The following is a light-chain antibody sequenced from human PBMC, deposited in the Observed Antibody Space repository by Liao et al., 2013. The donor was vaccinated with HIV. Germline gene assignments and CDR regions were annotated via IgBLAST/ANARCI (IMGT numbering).Light chain of an antibody. J-gene: IGLJ2*01. Sequence: SYEVTQPPSVSVSPGQTASIFCSGDNLGDKHASWYQQKPGQAPVPVIYYDTVRPSGIPDRFSGSNSGDTATLTINRVEAGDEADYYCQVWDINSDQDVVFGGGTELTVL. CDR2: YDT. V-gene: IGLV3-1*01. CDR3: QVWDINSDQDVV. CDR1: NLGDKH.